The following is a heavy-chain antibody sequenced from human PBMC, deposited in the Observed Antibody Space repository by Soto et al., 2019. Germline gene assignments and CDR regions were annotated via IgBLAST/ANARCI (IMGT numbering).Heavy chain of an antibody. J-gene: IGHJ5*02. CDR2: IYYSGST. V-gene: IGHV4-31*03. D-gene: IGHD4-17*01. Sequence: QVQLQESGPGLVKPSQTLSLTCTVSGGSISSGGYYWSWIRQHPGKGLEWIGYIYYSGSTYYNPSLKSRVTISVDPSKNQFSLKLSSVTAADTAVYYCARARGYYGDYLRSWFDPWGQGTLVTVSS. CDR3: ARARGYYGDYLRSWFDP. CDR1: GGSISSGGYY.